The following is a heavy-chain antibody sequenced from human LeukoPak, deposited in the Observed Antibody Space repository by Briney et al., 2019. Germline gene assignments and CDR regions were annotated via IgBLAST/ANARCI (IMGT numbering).Heavy chain of an antibody. V-gene: IGHV4-59*01. Sequence: SETLSLTCTVSGGSLSSYYWSWIRQPPGKGLEWIGYIYYSGSTNYNPSLKSRVTISVDTSKNQFSLKLSSVTAADTAVYYCARDSSSGWLEYWGQGTLVTVSS. D-gene: IGHD6-19*01. CDR3: ARDSSSGWLEY. CDR2: IYYSGST. J-gene: IGHJ4*02. CDR1: GGSLSSYY.